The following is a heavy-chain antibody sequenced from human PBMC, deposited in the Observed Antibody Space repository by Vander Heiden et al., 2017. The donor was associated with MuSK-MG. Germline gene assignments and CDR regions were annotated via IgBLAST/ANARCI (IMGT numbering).Heavy chain of an antibody. V-gene: IGHV3-30*18. D-gene: IGHD3-22*01. CDR3: AKDLRSSGYSVFDY. Sequence: QVQLVESGGGVVQPGRSLRLSCAASGFTFSSYGMHWVRQAPGKGLEWVAGISYDGNNKNYADSVKGRFTISRDNSKNTLYLQMNSLRAEDTAVYYCAKDLRSSGYSVFDYWGQGTLVTVSS. CDR1: GFTFSSYG. J-gene: IGHJ4*02. CDR2: ISYDGNNK.